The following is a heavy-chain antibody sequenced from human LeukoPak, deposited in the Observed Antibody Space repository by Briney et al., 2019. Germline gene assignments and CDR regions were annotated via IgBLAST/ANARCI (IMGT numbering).Heavy chain of an antibody. CDR2: IYGGGTT. CDR1: GFTVSTNY. V-gene: IGHV3-66*01. Sequence: GGSLRLSCAASGFTVSTNYMNWVRQAPGKGLEWVSVIYGGGTTHYADSVTGRFTISRDHSKNTLYLQMNSLRAEDTAVYYCARGYAEFDYWGQGILVTVSS. D-gene: IGHD2-8*01. J-gene: IGHJ4*02. CDR3: ARGYAEFDY.